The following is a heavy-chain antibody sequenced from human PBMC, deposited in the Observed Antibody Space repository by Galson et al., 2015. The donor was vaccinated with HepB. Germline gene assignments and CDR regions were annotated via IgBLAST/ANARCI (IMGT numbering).Heavy chain of an antibody. V-gene: IGHV1-69*13. J-gene: IGHJ6*03. D-gene: IGHD3-22*01. Sequence: SVKVSCKASGVTFSFYAINWVRQAPGQGLEWLGGIIPIFNIENYAQKFQGRVTITADESTSTAYMELSSLTPEDTALYYCAASQYYYDTTRNRGYFYYYMDFWGKGTAVAVSS. CDR1: GVTFSFYA. CDR2: IIPIFNIE. CDR3: AASQYYYDTTRNRGYFYYYMDF.